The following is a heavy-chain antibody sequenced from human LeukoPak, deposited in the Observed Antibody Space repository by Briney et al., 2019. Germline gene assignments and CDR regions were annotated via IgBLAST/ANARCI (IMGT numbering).Heavy chain of an antibody. D-gene: IGHD2-21*01. V-gene: IGHV3-48*03. CDR3: ARDGPAYSFEY. CDR1: GFIFSTYE. CDR2: ISTSGSTI. Sequence: GGSLRLSCAASGFIFSTYEMHWVRQAPGKGLEWVSYISTSGSTIYYADSVRGRFTFSRDNARNSLFLQMNRLRAEDTAVYCCARDGPAYSFEYWGQGALVTVSS. J-gene: IGHJ4*02.